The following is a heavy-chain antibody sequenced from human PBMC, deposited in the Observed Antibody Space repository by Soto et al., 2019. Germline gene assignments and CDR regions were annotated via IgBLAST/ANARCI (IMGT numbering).Heavy chain of an antibody. D-gene: IGHD6-13*01. V-gene: IGHV4-59*08. J-gene: IGHJ5*02. CDR1: GGSIGSDY. Sequence: PSETLSLTCTVSGGSIGSDYWSWIRQPPGKGLEWIGYIYYSGSTNYNPSLKSRVTISVDTSKNQFSLKLSSVTAADTAVYYCARHQSHSRSHVAPWGQRTLVIVSS. CDR2: IYYSGST. CDR3: ARHQSHSRSHVAP.